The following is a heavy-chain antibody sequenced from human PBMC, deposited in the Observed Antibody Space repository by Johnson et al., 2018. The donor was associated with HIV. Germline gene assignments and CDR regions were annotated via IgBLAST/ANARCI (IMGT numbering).Heavy chain of an antibody. D-gene: IGHD6-19*01. CDR2: IYSGGST. J-gene: IGHJ3*02. CDR1: EFTFSSYA. V-gene: IGHV3-66*01. CDR3: ARDVRSGWHQGRDAFDI. Sequence: VQLVESGGGVVQPGRSLRLSCAASEFTFSSYAMHWVRQAPGKGLEWVSVIYSGGSTYYADSVKGRFTISRDTSKNTLYLQMNSLRAEDTAVYYCARDVRSGWHQGRDAFDICGQGTMVTVSS.